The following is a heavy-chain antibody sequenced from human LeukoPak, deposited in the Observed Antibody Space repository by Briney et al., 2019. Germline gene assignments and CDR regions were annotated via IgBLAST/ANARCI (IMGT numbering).Heavy chain of an antibody. Sequence: GGSLSLSSAASGFPFSSYAISWVGQAPGKGLGWVLGISDSGGSTYYADSVKGRFTISIDNSKNTLYLQMNSLRAEDTAVYYCAKGGPRSHYNWNVWGQGTLVTVSS. CDR2: ISDSGGST. V-gene: IGHV3-23*01. CDR1: GFPFSSYA. CDR3: AKGGPRSHYNWNV. J-gene: IGHJ4*02. D-gene: IGHD1-1*01.